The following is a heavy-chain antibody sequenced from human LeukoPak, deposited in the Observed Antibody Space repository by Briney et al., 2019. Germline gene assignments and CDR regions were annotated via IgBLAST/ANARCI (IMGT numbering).Heavy chain of an antibody. CDR3: ARVYCSSTSCYEGGLFDH. V-gene: IGHV1-18*01. Sequence: ASVKVSCKASGYTFNNYGISWVRQAPGQGLEWMGWISVYSGKTNYAQKLQGRVTTTTDTPTSTAYMELRSLRSDDTAVYYCARVYCSSTSCYEGGLFDHWGQGTLVTVSS. J-gene: IGHJ4*02. CDR2: ISVYSGKT. CDR1: GYTFNNYG. D-gene: IGHD2-2*01.